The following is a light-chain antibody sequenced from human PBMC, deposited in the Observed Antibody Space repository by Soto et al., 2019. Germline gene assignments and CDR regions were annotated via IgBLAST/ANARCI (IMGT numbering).Light chain of an antibody. Sequence: DIVLTQSPGTLSLSPGERATLSCRASQSVSSSYLAWYQQKPGQAPRLLIYGASSTATGIPDRFSGSGSGTDFTLTISSLEPEDFALYYCQQYGSSPWTFGQGTKVDIK. J-gene: IGKJ1*01. CDR2: GAS. V-gene: IGKV3-20*01. CDR1: QSVSSSY. CDR3: QQYGSSPWT.